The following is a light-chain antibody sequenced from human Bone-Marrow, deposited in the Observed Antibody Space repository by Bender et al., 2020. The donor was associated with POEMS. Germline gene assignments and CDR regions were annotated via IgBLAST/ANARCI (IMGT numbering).Light chain of an antibody. J-gene: IGLJ2*01. CDR1: KLGDKY. V-gene: IGLV3-1*01. CDR2: EDT. Sequence: SYELTQPPSVSVSPGQTASITCSGNKLGDKYASWYQQRPGQSPVVVMYEDTKRPSGIPERFSGSNSGNTATLTISGTQAVDEADYFCQAWDSHTVVFGGGTKLTVL. CDR3: QAWDSHTVV.